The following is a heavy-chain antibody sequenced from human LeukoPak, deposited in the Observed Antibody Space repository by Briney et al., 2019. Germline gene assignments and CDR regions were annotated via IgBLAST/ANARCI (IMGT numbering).Heavy chain of an antibody. CDR3: AADSSGWYSTFDY. V-gene: IGHV1-58*01. CDR1: GFTFTSSA. D-gene: IGHD6-19*01. Sequence: PVKVSCKASGFTFTSSAVQWVRQARGQRLEWIGWIVVGSGNTNYAQKFQERVTITRDMSTSTAYMELSSLRSEDTAVYYCAADSSGWYSTFDYWGQGTLVTVSS. CDR2: IVVGSGNT. J-gene: IGHJ4*02.